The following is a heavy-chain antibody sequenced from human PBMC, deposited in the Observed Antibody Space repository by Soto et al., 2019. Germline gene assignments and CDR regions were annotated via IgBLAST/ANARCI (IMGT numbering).Heavy chain of an antibody. V-gene: IGHV3-23*01. D-gene: IGHD6-19*01. J-gene: IGHJ4*02. CDR2: ISKSGGTT. CDR1: GFTFSTYA. CDR3: ARGAWCDC. Sequence: EVQLLESGGGLVQPGGSLRLSCAASGFTFSTYAMSWVRQAPGKGLEWVSTISKSGGTTYYADSVKGRFTISRDNSKNTVLLQMNSLRAEDTAVYYCARGAWCDCWGQGTLVTVSS.